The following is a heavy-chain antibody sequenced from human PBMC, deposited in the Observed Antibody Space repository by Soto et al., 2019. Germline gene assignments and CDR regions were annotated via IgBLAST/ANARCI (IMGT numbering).Heavy chain of an antibody. J-gene: IGHJ4*02. D-gene: IGHD6-19*01. CDR2: IYWNDDK. CDR3: AHRPSGWYLFDY. Sequence: QITLKESGHTLVRPTQTLTLTCTFSGFSLSTRGLGVGWIRQPPGKALEWLALIYWNDDKRYSPSLKARLTITKDTSKNQVVLTMTNMDPVDTATYYCAHRPSGWYLFDYWGQGTLVTVSS. V-gene: IGHV2-5*01. CDR1: GFSLSTRGLG.